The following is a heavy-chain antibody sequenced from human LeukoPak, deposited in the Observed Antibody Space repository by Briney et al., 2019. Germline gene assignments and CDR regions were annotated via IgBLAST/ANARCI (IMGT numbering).Heavy chain of an antibody. CDR1: GGSISSGSYY. Sequence: SQTLSLTCTVSGGSISSGSYYWSWIRQPAGKGLEWIGRIYTSGSTNYNPSPKSRVTISVDTSKNQFSLKLSSVTAADTAVYYCASTPTRNAFDIWGQGTMVTVSS. CDR2: IYTSGST. D-gene: IGHD1-1*01. J-gene: IGHJ3*02. V-gene: IGHV4-61*02. CDR3: ASTPTRNAFDI.